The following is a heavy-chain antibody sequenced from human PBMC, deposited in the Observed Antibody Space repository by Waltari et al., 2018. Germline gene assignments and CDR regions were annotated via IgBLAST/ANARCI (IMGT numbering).Heavy chain of an antibody. D-gene: IGHD4-17*01. Sequence: QVQLQQWGAGLLKPSETLSLTCAVYGGSFSGYYWSWIRQPPGKGLEWIGEINHSGSTNYNPSLKSRVTISVDTSKNQFSLKLSSVTAADTAVYYCARADYGGNSLDYWGQGTLVTVSS. V-gene: IGHV4-34*01. J-gene: IGHJ4*02. CDR1: GGSFSGYY. CDR3: ARADYGGNSLDY. CDR2: INHSGST.